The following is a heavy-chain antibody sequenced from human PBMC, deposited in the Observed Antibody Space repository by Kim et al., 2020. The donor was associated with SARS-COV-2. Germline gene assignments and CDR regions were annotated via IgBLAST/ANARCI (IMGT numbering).Heavy chain of an antibody. D-gene: IGHD3-22*01. J-gene: IGHJ4*02. Sequence: ASVKVSCKASGYTFTSYGISWVRQAPGQGLEWMGWISAYNGNTNYAQKLQGRVTMTTDTYTSTAYMELRSLRSDDTAVYYCARVFNYYDSSGSFDYWGQGTLVTVSS. CDR2: ISAYNGNT. V-gene: IGHV1-18*01. CDR3: ARVFNYYDSSGSFDY. CDR1: GYTFTSYG.